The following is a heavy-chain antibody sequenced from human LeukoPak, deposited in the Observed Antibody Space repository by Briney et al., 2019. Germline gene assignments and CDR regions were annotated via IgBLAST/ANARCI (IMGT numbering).Heavy chain of an antibody. Sequence: LSLTCTVSGGSISSGSYYWSWIRQAPGKGLEWVSYISSSGSTIYYADSVKGRFTISRDNAKNSLYLQMNSLRAEDTAVYYCARRWQGSGGYNDYWGQGTLVTVSS. D-gene: IGHD3-10*01. CDR3: ARRWQGSGGYNDY. CDR2: ISSSGSTI. V-gene: IGHV3-11*01. J-gene: IGHJ4*02. CDR1: GGSISSGSYY.